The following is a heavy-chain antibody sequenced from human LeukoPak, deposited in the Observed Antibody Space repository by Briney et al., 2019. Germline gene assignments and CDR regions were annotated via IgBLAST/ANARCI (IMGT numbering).Heavy chain of an antibody. V-gene: IGHV4-59*08. J-gene: IGHJ4*02. CDR2: IYYSGST. Sequence: PSETLSLTCTVSGGSISSYYWSWIRHPPGKGLEWIGYIYYSGSTNYNPSLRSRVTISVDTSKNQFSLKLSSVTAADTAVYYCARSGGANFVFDYWGQGTLVTVSS. CDR3: ARSGGANFVFDY. CDR1: GGSISSYY. D-gene: IGHD4/OR15-4a*01.